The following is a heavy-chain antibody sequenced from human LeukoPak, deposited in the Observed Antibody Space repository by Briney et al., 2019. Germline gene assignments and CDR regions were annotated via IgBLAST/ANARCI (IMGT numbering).Heavy chain of an antibody. D-gene: IGHD6-13*01. CDR3: ARGGIAAAGTYYWYFDL. V-gene: IGHV1-69*05. CDR2: IIAIFGTA. CDR1: GGTFNSYG. J-gene: IGHJ2*01. Sequence: AVKVSCKASGGTFNSYGSSWVGQAPGQGREGMGGIIAIFGTATYAQKFQGRVTITTDESTSTAYMELSSLRSEDTAVYYCARGGIAAAGTYYWYFDLWGRGTLVTVSS.